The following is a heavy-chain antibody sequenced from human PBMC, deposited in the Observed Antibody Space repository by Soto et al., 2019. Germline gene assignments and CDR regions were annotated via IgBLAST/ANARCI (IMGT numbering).Heavy chain of an antibody. CDR2: ISAYNGNT. V-gene: IGHV1-18*01. J-gene: IGHJ5*02. CDR3: ARGRNYYDSSGIRFDP. Sequence: GASVKVSCKASGYTFTSYGISWVRQAPGQGLEWMGWISAYNGNTNYAQKLQGRVTMTTDTSTSTAYMELRSLRSDDTAVYYCARGRNYYDSSGIRFDPWGQGTLVTVSS. CDR1: GYTFTSYG. D-gene: IGHD3-22*01.